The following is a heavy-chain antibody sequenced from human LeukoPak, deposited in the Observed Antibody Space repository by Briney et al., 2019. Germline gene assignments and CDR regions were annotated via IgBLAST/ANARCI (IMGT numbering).Heavy chain of an antibody. J-gene: IGHJ4*02. D-gene: IGHD3-22*01. CDR2: INHSGST. V-gene: IGHV4-34*01. CDR1: GGSFSGYY. Sequence: SETLSLTCAVYGGSFSGYYWSWIRQPPGKGLEWIGEINHSGSTNYNPSLKSRVTISVDTSKNQFSLKLSSVTAADTAVYYCASRGVGYYYDSSGYNKTDYWGQGTLVTVSS. CDR3: ASRGVGYYYDSSGYNKTDY.